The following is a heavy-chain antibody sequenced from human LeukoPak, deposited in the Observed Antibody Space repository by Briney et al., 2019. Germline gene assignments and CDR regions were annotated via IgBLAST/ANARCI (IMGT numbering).Heavy chain of an antibody. CDR3: ARVYDYGKFDF. D-gene: IGHD4/OR15-4a*01. Sequence: SETLSLTCTVSGASISSHYWSWIRQPPGRGLKWIGYIHYSGITSYDPSLKSRVTMSIDTSKSQFSLNLNSVTAADTAVYYCARVYDYGKFDFWGPGTPLTVSS. CDR2: IHYSGIT. J-gene: IGHJ4*02. V-gene: IGHV4-59*11. CDR1: GASISSHY.